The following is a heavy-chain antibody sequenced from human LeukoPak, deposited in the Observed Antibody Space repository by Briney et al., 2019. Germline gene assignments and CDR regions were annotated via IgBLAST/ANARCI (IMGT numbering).Heavy chain of an antibody. D-gene: IGHD4-17*01. Sequence: ASVKVSCKASGGTFSSYAVSWVRQAPGQGLEWMGIINPSGGSTSYAQKFQGRVTMTRDTSTSTVYMELSSLRSEDTAVYYCAREYDYAFDYWGQGILVTVSS. CDR2: INPSGGST. J-gene: IGHJ4*02. CDR1: GGTFSSYA. V-gene: IGHV1-46*03. CDR3: AREYDYAFDY.